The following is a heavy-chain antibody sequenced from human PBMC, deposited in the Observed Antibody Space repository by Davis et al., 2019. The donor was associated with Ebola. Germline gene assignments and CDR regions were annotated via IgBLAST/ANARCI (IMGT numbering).Heavy chain of an antibody. J-gene: IGHJ6*02. CDR1: GFTFGDYA. CDR2: IRSKAYGGTT. Sequence: GGSLRLSCTASGFTFGDYAMSWVRQAPGKGLEWVGFIRSKAYGGTTEYAASVKGRFTISRDDSKSIAYLQMNSLRAEDTALYYCAKDIRLVQGDGMDVWGQGTTVTVSS. V-gene: IGHV3-49*04. CDR3: AKDIRLVQGDGMDV. D-gene: IGHD3-10*01.